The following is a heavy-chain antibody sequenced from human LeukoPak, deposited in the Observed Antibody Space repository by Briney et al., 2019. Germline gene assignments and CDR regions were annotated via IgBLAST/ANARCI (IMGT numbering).Heavy chain of an antibody. V-gene: IGHV3-30*03. Sequence: QPGGSLRLSCAASGFTFSSYGMHWVRQAPGKGLEWVAVISYDGSNKYYADSVKGRFTISRDNSKNTLYLQMNSLRAEDTAVYYCARTPSAAIVGATAPFDYWGQGTLITVSS. CDR1: GFTFSSYG. CDR2: ISYDGSNK. D-gene: IGHD1-26*01. CDR3: ARTPSAAIVGATAPFDY. J-gene: IGHJ4*02.